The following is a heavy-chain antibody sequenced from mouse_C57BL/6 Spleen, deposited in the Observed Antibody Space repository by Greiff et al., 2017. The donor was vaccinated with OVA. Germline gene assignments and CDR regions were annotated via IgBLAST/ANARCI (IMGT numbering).Heavy chain of an antibody. CDR2: IRNKANGYTT. CDR3: ARYRLYFDV. V-gene: IGHV7-3*01. J-gene: IGHJ1*03. CDR1: GFTFTDYY. Sequence: EVKVVDSGGGLVQPGGSLSLSCAASGFTFTDYYMSWVRQPPGKALEWLGFIRNKANGYTTEYSASVKGRFTISRDNSQSILYLQMNALRAEDSATYYCARYRLYFDVWGTGTTVTVSS.